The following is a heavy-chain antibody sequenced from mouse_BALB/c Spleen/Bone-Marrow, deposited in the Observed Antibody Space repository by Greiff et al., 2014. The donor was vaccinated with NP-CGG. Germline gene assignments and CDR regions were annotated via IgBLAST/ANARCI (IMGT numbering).Heavy chain of an antibody. CDR2: IHYSGST. V-gene: IGHV3-1*02. CDR3: ARREGNHAAWFAY. D-gene: IGHD2-1*01. J-gene: IGHJ3*01. CDR1: GYSITSGYS. Sequence: VQLQQSGPDLVKPSQSLSLTCTVTGYSITSGYSWHWIRQFPGNKLERMGYIHYSGSTNYNPSLKSRISITRDTSKNQFFLQLNSVTTEDTATYYCARREGNHAAWFAYWGQGTLVTVSA.